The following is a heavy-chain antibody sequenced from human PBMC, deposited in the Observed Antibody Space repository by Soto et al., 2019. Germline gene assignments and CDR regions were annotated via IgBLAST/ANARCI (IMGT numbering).Heavy chain of an antibody. CDR2: IYPGDSDT. CDR3: ARWGGVVVPAANFDY. CDR1: GYSFTSYC. J-gene: IGHJ4*02. V-gene: IGHV5-51*01. D-gene: IGHD2-2*01. Sequence: GESLKISCKGSGYSFTSYCIGWVRQMPGKGLEWMGIIYPGDSDTRYSPSFQGQVTISADKSISTAYLQWSSLKASDTAMYYCARWGGVVVPAANFDYWGQGTLVTVSS.